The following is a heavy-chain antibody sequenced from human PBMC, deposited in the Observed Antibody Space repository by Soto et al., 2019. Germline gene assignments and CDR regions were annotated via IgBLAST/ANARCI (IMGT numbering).Heavy chain of an antibody. CDR2: IVVGSGNT. V-gene: IGHV1-58*01. Sequence: ASVKVSCKASGFTFTNSAVQWVRQARGQRLEWIGWIVVGSGNTNYAQKFQERVIITRDMSTSTAYMELSSLRSEDTAVYYCAEGFSQHYYDSSGYKLPGGYWGKGTQVTVSS. J-gene: IGHJ4*02. CDR3: AEGFSQHYYDSSGYKLPGGY. CDR1: GFTFTNSA. D-gene: IGHD3-22*01.